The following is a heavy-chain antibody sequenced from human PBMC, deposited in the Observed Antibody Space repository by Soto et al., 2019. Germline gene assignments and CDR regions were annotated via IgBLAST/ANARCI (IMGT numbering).Heavy chain of an antibody. D-gene: IGHD3-9*01. J-gene: IGHJ6*03. CDR2: IYYSGST. V-gene: IGHV4-59*08. CDR1: GGSISSYY. Sequence: SETLSLTCTVSGGSISSYYWSWIRQPPGKGLEWIGYIYYSGSTNYDPSLKSRVTISVDTSKNQFSLKLSSVTAADTAVYYCAGTLRYFDWLLSRVYYYYMDVWGKGTTVTVSS. CDR3: AGTLRYFDWLLSRVYYYYMDV.